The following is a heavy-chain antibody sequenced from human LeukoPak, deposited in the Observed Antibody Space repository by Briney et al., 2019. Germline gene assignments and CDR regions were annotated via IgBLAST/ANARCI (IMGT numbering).Heavy chain of an antibody. CDR1: GYTFTSYA. Sequence: GASVKVSCKASGYTFTSYAMHWVRQAPGQRLEWMGWINAGNGNTKYSQKFQGRVTITMDTSASTAYMELSSLRSDDTAVYYCARKLGYCSGGSCYFCDYWGQGTLVTVSS. J-gene: IGHJ4*02. CDR3: ARKLGYCSGGSCYFCDY. CDR2: INAGNGNT. V-gene: IGHV1-3*01. D-gene: IGHD2-15*01.